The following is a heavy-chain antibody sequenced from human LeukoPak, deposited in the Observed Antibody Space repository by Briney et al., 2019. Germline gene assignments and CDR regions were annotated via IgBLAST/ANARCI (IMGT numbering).Heavy chain of an antibody. CDR2: IYPGDSDT. V-gene: IGHV5-51*01. CDR3: ARGSYYYDSSGSEIDY. J-gene: IGHJ4*02. Sequence: GESLKISCKGSGYSSTSYWIGWVRQMPGKGLEWMGIIYPGDSDTRYSPSFQGQVTISADKSISTAYLQWSSLKASDTAMYYCARGSYYYDSSGSEIDYWGQGTLVTVSS. CDR1: GYSSTSYW. D-gene: IGHD3-22*01.